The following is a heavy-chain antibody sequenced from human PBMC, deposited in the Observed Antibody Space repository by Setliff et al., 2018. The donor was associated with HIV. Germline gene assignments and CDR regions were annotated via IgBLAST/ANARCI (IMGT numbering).Heavy chain of an antibody. CDR1: GFTFSSYN. Sequence: GGSLRLSCAASGFTFSSYNMNWVRQAPGKGLEWVSSISSSSSYIYYADSVKGRFTISRDNAKDSLYLQMNSLGAEDTAVYYCARADCGGDCYRYYYYYMDVWGKGTTVTVSS. J-gene: IGHJ6*03. CDR3: ARADCGGDCYRYYYYYMDV. CDR2: ISSSSSYI. D-gene: IGHD2-21*02. V-gene: IGHV3-21*01.